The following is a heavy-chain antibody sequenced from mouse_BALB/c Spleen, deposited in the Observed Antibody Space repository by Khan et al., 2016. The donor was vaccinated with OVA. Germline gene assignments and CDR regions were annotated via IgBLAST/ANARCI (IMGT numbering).Heavy chain of an antibody. CDR1: GFTFSNFG. CDR3: GRDYYVNFDY. V-gene: IGHV5-17*02. D-gene: IGHD1-1*01. Sequence: EVELVESGGGLVQPGGSRKLSCAASGFTFSNFGMHWVRQAPEQGLEWVAFISSGSSTIYYADTVKGRFTISRDNPTNTPFLQMNSLRSEDTAMYYCGRDYYVNFDYWGQGTTLTVSS. J-gene: IGHJ2*01. CDR2: ISSGSSTI.